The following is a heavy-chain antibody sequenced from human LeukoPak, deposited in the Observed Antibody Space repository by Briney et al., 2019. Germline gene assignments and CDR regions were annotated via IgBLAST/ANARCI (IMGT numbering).Heavy chain of an antibody. CDR2: INPNSGGT. V-gene: IGHV1-2*02. CDR1: GYTFTGYY. D-gene: IGHD4-17*01. Sequence: ASVNVSCKASGYTFTGYYMHWVRQVPGQGLEWMGWINPNSGGTNYAQKFQGRVTMTRDTSISTTYMELSRLRSDDTAVYYCARPLDYDWFDPWGQGTLVTVSS. J-gene: IGHJ5*02. CDR3: ARPLDYDWFDP.